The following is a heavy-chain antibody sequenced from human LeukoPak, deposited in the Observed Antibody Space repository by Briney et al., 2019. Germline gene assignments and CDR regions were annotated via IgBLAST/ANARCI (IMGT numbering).Heavy chain of an antibody. CDR2: IKQDGSEK. J-gene: IGHJ4*02. CDR3: VSRDYYGSEDY. CDR1: GFTFSSYA. Sequence: GGSLRLSCAASGFTFSSYAMSWVRQAPGKGLEWVANIKQDGSEKYYVDSVKGRFTISRDNAKNSLYLQMNSLRAEDTAVYYCVSRDYYGSEDYWGQGTLVTVSS. V-gene: IGHV3-7*01. D-gene: IGHD3-10*01.